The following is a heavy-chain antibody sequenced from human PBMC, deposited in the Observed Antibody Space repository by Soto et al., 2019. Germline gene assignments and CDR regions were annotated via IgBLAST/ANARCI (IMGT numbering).Heavy chain of an antibody. J-gene: IGHJ6*02. V-gene: IGHV3-7*01. CDR1: GFTFSSYW. CDR2: IKQDGSEE. CDR3: ARIAASGRGWDA. D-gene: IGHD6-13*01. Sequence: EVQLVESGGGLVQPGGSLRLSCVDSGFTFSSYWMSWVRQAPVKGLEWVGNIKQDGSEENYVDSVKGRFTISRDNAKNSMYRQMNSLRVETTAVYYCARIAASGRGWDAWGQGTTVVVSS.